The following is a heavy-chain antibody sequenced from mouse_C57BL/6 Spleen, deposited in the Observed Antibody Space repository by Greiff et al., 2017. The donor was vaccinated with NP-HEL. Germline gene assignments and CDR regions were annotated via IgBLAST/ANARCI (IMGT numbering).Heavy chain of an antibody. J-gene: IGHJ1*03. CDR2: ISDGGSYT. CDR3: ARKDYGSSYWYFDV. D-gene: IGHD1-1*01. V-gene: IGHV5-4*01. Sequence: DVQLVESGGGLVKPGGSLKLSCAASGFTFSSYAMSWVRQTPEKRLEWVATISDGGSYTYYPDNVKGRFTISRDNAKNNLYLQMSHLKSEDTAMYYCARKDYGSSYWYFDVWGTGTTVTVSS. CDR1: GFTFSSYA.